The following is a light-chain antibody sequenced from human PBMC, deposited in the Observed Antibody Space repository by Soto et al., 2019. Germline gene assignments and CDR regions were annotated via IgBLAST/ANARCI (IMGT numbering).Light chain of an antibody. J-gene: IGLJ3*02. V-gene: IGLV1-51*01. CDR2: DND. CDR3: GTWDDSLTGGV. CDR1: SSNIGNNY. Sequence: QSVLTQPPSMSAAPGQTVTISCSGSSSNIGNNYVSWYQQLPGTAPKLLIYDNDKRPSGIPDRFPGSKSGTSATLGITGLQTGDEADYYCGTWDDSLTGGVFGGGTKLTVL.